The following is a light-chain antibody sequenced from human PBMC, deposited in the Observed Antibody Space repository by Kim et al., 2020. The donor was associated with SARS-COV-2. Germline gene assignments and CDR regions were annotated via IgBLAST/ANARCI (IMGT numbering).Light chain of an antibody. Sequence: PASIYCRSSQSLLDSTGYDYVDWYLQKPGQSPQLLIYLGSNRASGVPDRFSGSGSRTDFTLKISKVEAEDVGVYYCMQALQTPLTFGQGTKVDIK. J-gene: IGKJ1*01. CDR3: MQALQTPLT. CDR1: QSLLDSTGYDY. CDR2: LGS. V-gene: IGKV2-28*01.